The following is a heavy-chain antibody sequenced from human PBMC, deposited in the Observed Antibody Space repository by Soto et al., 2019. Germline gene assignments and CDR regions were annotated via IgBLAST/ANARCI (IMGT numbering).Heavy chain of an antibody. J-gene: IGHJ4*02. CDR1: GFTFSNYG. V-gene: IGHV3-33*01. D-gene: IGHD1-26*01. CDR3: ARAVGPFDY. CDR2: IWYDGSHK. Sequence: QVQLVESGGGVVQPGRSLRLSCAASGFTFSNYGMHWVRQTPGMGLEWVAVIWYDGSHKDYADSVKGRFTISRDNSKNTLYLQMNSLRVEDTAVYYCARAVGPFDYWGQGTLVTVSS.